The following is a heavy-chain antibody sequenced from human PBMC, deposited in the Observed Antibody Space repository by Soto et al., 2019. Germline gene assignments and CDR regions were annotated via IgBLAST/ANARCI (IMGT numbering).Heavy chain of an antibody. Sequence: QVQLVQSGAEVKKPGASVKVSCKASGYTSTNYDINWVRQATGQGLEWVGWMSPNSGHTGYAQKFQDRVSMTRDTSINTAYMELRSLTSEDTAVYYCARDYGGNSGWFDPWGQGTLVTVSS. CDR1: GYTSTNYD. D-gene: IGHD4-17*01. CDR3: ARDYGGNSGWFDP. J-gene: IGHJ5*02. V-gene: IGHV1-8*01. CDR2: MSPNSGHT.